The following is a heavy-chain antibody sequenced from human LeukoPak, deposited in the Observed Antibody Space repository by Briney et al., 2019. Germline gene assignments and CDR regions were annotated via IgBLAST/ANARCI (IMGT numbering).Heavy chain of an antibody. D-gene: IGHD5-24*01. CDR1: GYTFTSYA. CDR2: INAGNGNT. V-gene: IGHV1-3*01. Sequence: ASVKVSCKASGYTFTSYAMHWVRQAPGQRLEGMGWINAGNGNTKYSQKFQGRVTITRDTSASTAYMELSSLRSEDTAVYYCARSVEMATKFDYWGQGTLVTVSS. CDR3: ARSVEMATKFDY. J-gene: IGHJ4*02.